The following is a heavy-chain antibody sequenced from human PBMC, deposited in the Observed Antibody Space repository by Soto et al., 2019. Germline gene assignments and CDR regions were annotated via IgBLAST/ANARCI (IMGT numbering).Heavy chain of an antibody. Sequence: QVQLVQSGAEVKKPGSSVKVSCKASGGTFSTAAISWERQAPGQGLEWVGGIMPVFATPDYAQKFQGRVTITADESTTTAYLELTSLRTADTAVYYCARDKDRQQLGGNYYYILDVWGQGTAITVSS. CDR2: IMPVFATP. J-gene: IGHJ6*02. CDR3: ARDKDRQQLGGNYYYILDV. D-gene: IGHD3-3*02. V-gene: IGHV1-69*12. CDR1: GGTFSTAA.